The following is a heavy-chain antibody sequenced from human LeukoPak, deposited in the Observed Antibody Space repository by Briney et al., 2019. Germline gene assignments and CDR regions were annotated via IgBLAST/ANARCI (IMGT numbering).Heavy chain of an antibody. CDR2: IRTKTSDYTA. CDR3: ARDLRGWGAAFDV. Sequence: PGGSLRLSCAASGFTFSVHYMDWVRQAPGKGLEWLGRIRTKTSDYTAEYAAAVRGRFTISRDDSKNSLYLQINSLDTEDTAVYYCARDLRGWGAAFDVWGQGTKATVSS. J-gene: IGHJ3*01. D-gene: IGHD6-19*01. CDR1: GFTFSVHY. V-gene: IGHV3-72*01.